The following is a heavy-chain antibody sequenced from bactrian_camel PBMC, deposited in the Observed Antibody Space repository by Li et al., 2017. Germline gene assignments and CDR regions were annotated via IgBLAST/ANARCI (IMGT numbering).Heavy chain of an antibody. CDR2: FWGVSE. CDR1: GYTFSSGY. CDR3: AALCRGQWDSPDCTY. V-gene: IGHV3S1*01. D-gene: IGHD3*01. J-gene: IGHJ4*01. Sequence: HVQLVESGGGSVQAGGSLNLSCAVSGYTFSSGYMAWFRQAPGKEREGIAAFWGVSERYADSVQGRYTISRGSAENTLTLEMRSLKFEDTAMYYCAALCRGQWDSPDCTYWGQGTQVTVS.